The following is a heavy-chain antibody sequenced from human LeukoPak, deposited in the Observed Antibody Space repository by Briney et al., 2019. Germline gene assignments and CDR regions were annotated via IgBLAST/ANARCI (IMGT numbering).Heavy chain of an antibody. V-gene: IGHV4-4*02. Sequence: GPLRLSCAASGFTFSNAWMSWVRQAPGKGLEWVGYIYHSGSTYYNPSLKSRVTISVDRSKNQFSLKLSSVTAADTAVYYCARVSIAVAGDFDYWGQGTLVTVSS. J-gene: IGHJ4*02. CDR2: IYHSGST. CDR3: ARVSIAVAGDFDY. D-gene: IGHD6-19*01. CDR1: GFTFSNAW.